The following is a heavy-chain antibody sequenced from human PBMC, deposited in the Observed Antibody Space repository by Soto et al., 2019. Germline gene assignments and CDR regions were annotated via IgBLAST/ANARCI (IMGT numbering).Heavy chain of an antibody. CDR1: GGSISSYY. D-gene: IGHD2-15*01. CDR2: VYYSGST. Sequence: SETPSLTCTVSGGSISSYYWSWIRQPPGKGLEWIGYVYYSGSTNYNPSLKSRVTISVDTSKNQFSLKLSSVTAADTAVYYCARERCSGGSCHFDPWGQGTLVTVSS. V-gene: IGHV4-59*01. CDR3: ARERCSGGSCHFDP. J-gene: IGHJ5*02.